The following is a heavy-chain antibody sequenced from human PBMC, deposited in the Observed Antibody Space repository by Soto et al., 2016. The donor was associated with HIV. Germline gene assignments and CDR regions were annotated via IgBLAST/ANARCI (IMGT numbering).Heavy chain of an antibody. V-gene: IGHV1-18*01. J-gene: IGHJ6*02. D-gene: IGHD3-16*01. CDR2: ISAYNGNT. Sequence: QVQLVQSGSEVKKPGASVKVSCKASGYTFTSYGITWVRQAPGQGLEWMGWISAYNGNTNYAQKLQGRVTMTTDTSTSTAYMELRSLRSDDTAVYYCSRLKRSYPYYYGMDVWGQGTTVTVSS. CDR3: SRLKRSYPYYYGMDV. CDR1: GYTFTSYG.